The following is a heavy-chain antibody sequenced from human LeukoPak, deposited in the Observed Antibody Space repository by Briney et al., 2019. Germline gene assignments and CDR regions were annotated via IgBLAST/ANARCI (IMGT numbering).Heavy chain of an antibody. V-gene: IGHV4-34*01. CDR1: GGSFSGYY. CDR2: INHSGST. CDR3: ARGRRDYVWGSYRYTWFDY. Sequence: SETLSLTCAVYGGSFSGYYWSWIRQPPGKGLEWIGEINHSGSTNYNPSLKSRVTISVDTSKNQFSLKLSSVTAADTAVYYCARGRRDYVWGSYRYTWFDYWGQGTLVTVSS. D-gene: IGHD3-16*02. J-gene: IGHJ4*02.